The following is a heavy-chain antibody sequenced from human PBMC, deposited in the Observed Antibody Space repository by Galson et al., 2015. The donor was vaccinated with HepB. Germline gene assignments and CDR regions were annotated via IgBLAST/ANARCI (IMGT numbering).Heavy chain of an antibody. CDR3: AKHSNAVSMWE. J-gene: IGHJ4*02. V-gene: IGHV3-30*18. CDR1: GFTFSNYG. CDR2: ISYDGSNK. D-gene: IGHD5/OR15-5a*01. Sequence: SLRLSCAASGFTFSNYGMHWVRQAPGKGLEWVAVISYDGSNKYYADSVKDRLTISRDNAKNYLYLHVSNLRVEDTAVYYCAKHSNAVSMWEWGQGTLVTVSS.